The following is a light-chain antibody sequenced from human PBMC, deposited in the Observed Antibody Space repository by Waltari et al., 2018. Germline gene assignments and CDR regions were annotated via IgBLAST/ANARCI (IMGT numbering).Light chain of an antibody. CDR2: GAS. CDR1: QSVSRA. CDR3: QHYVRLPAT. Sequence: EIVLTQSPGILSLSPGERATFSCRASQSVSRALAWYQQKPGQAPRLLLYGASSRAAGIPDRFSGGGSGTDFSLTISRLEPEDFAVYYCQHYVRLPATFGQGTKVEIK. J-gene: IGKJ1*01. V-gene: IGKV3-20*01.